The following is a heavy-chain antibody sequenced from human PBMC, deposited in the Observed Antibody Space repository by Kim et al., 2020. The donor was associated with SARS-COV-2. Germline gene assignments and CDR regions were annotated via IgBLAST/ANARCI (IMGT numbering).Heavy chain of an antibody. V-gene: IGHV1-69*01. Sequence: SYAQKFPGRVTITADESTSTAYMELSSLGSEDTAVYYCRALIAAPTIDYWGQGTLVTVSS. CDR3: RALIAAPTIDY. J-gene: IGHJ4*02. D-gene: IGHD6-6*01.